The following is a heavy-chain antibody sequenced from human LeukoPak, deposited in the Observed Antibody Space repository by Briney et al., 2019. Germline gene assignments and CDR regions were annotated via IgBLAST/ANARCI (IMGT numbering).Heavy chain of an antibody. Sequence: GGSLRLSCAASGFTFSSYGMTWVRQAPGKGLDWVSSVSYSGATTYYADSVKGRFTISRDNSKNTLYLQMNSLRAEDAALYYCTKRSPEGAYYFDSWGQGTLVTVSS. D-gene: IGHD3-16*01. CDR1: GFTFSSYG. CDR3: TKRSPEGAYYFDS. V-gene: IGHV3-23*01. CDR2: VSYSGATT. J-gene: IGHJ4*02.